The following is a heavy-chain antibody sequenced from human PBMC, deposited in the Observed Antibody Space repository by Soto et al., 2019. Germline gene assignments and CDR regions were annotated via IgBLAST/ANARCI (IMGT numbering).Heavy chain of an antibody. CDR1: GFTFSNYW. Sequence: EVQLVESGGDLVQPGGSLRLSCAASGFTFSNYWMTWVRQAPGKGLEWVANIKQDGSQQYYMESVRGRFSISRDNANNSLYLQMNYLRADDTAVYYCARDVSGGQGALGYWGQGTLVTVSS. D-gene: IGHD7-27*01. CDR2: IKQDGSQQ. V-gene: IGHV3-7*04. J-gene: IGHJ4*02. CDR3: ARDVSGGQGALGY.